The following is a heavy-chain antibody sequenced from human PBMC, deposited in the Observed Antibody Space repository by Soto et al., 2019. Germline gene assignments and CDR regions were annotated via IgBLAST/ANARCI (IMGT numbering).Heavy chain of an antibody. CDR1: GFPFDDYA. CDR3: AKDFVVVPAGMTYFDY. V-gene: IGHV3-9*01. D-gene: IGHD2-2*01. CDR2: ISWNSGNI. Sequence: PGGSLRLSCAASGFPFDDYAMHWVRQATGKGLEWVSGISWNSGNIGYADSVKGRFTISRDNAKNSLYLQMNSLRPEDTALYYCAKDFVVVPAGMTYFDYWGQGSLVTVSS. J-gene: IGHJ4*02.